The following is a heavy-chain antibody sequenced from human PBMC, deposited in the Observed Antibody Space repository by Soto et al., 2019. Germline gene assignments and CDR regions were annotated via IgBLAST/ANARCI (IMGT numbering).Heavy chain of an antibody. V-gene: IGHV4-59*01. CDR2: IYYSGST. Sequence: SETLSLTCTVSGGSISSDYWSWIRQPPGKGLEWIGYIYYSGSTNYNPSLKSRVTISVDTSKNQFSLKLSSVTAADTAVYYCARGGVAVAGYYFDYWGQGTLVTVS. CDR1: GGSISSDY. J-gene: IGHJ4*02. CDR3: ARGGVAVAGYYFDY. D-gene: IGHD6-19*01.